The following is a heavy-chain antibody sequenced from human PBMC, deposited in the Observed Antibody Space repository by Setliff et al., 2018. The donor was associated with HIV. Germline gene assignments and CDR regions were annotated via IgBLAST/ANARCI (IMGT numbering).Heavy chain of an antibody. J-gene: IGHJ4*02. V-gene: IGHV4-34*01. Sequence: SETLSLTCAVYGVSFSGYYWNWIRQTPGKGLEWIGEIDHSGSTNYNPSLKSRVTISLDTSKNQFSLRLTSVTAADTAVYYCASRRRSHQDLYGGNSVFLNWGQGTLVTVSS. CDR3: ASRRRSHQDLYGGNSVFLN. D-gene: IGHD4-17*01. CDR2: IDHSGST. CDR1: GVSFSGYY.